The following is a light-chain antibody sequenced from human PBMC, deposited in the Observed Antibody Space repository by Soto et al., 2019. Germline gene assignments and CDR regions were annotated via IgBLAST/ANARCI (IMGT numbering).Light chain of an antibody. CDR1: QSVSSSY. CDR2: GAS. J-gene: IGKJ5*01. CDR3: QQYGNSPRT. Sequence: SPATLSVSPGERATLSCRASQSVSSSYLGWYQQKPGQAPRLLMYGASSRAAGIPDRFSGSGSGTDFTLTISRLEPEDFAVYYCQQYGNSPRTFGQGTRLESK. V-gene: IGKV3-20*01.